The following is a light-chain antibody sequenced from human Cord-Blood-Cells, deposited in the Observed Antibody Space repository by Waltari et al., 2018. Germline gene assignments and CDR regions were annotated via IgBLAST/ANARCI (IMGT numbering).Light chain of an antibody. CDR1: RSDVGSYNL. J-gene: IGLJ3*02. CDR3: CSYAGRSTWV. Sequence: QSALTQPASVSGSPGQSITISCTGTRSDVGSYNLVSGYQQHPDKAPKLIIYEGSKRPSGVSDRFSGAKSGNTASLTISGREAEDKADYYCCSYAGRSTWVFGGGTKLTVL. CDR2: EGS. V-gene: IGLV2-23*01.